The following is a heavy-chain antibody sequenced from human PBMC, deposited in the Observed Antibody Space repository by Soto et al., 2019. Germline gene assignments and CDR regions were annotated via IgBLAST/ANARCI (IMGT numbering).Heavy chain of an antibody. CDR1: GGSFSGYY. D-gene: IGHD2-15*01. CDR3: ARGQGWLLRRAYFDY. CDR2: INHSGST. J-gene: IGHJ4*02. V-gene: IGHV4-34*01. Sequence: SETLSLTCAVYGGSFSGYYWSGIRQPPGKGLEWIGEINHSGSTNYNPSLKSRVTISVDTSKNQFSLKLSSVTAADTAVYYCARGQGWLLRRAYFDYWGQGTLVTVSS.